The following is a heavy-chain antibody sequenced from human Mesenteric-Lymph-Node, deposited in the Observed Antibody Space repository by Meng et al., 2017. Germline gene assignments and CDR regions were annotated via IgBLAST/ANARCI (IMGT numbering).Heavy chain of an antibody. CDR3: ARALGVGATTVHSRGYFDY. D-gene: IGHD1-26*01. J-gene: IGHJ4*01. CDR2: IIPIFGTA. CDR1: GGTFSSYA. V-gene: IGHV1-69*13. Sequence: SVKVSCKASGGTFSSYAISWVRQAPGQGLEWMGGIIPIFGTANYEQKFQGRVTITADVSTSTAYTELSSLRSEDTAVYYCARALGVGATTVHSRGYFDYWGQGTLVTVSS.